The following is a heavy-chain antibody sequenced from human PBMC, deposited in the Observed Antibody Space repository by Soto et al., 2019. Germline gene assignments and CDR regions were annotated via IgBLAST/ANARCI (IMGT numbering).Heavy chain of an antibody. CDR3: ARDRAEGRSSTPPGGIDV. CDR2: IHYSGVT. V-gene: IGHV4-59*01. D-gene: IGHD6-6*01. Sequence: SETLSLTCSVSGGSIRTYYWNWIRQPPGGGLEWIAYIHYSGVTNYSPSLRGRVSISIDRSNNEFSLKVSSVTAADTAVYYCARDRAEGRSSTPPGGIDVWGPGTT. J-gene: IGHJ6*02. CDR1: GGSIRTYY.